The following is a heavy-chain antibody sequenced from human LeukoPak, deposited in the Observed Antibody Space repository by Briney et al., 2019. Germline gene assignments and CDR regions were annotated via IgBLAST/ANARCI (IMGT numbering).Heavy chain of an antibody. D-gene: IGHD2-2*01. CDR3: ARDLIVVVPAAKEENWFDP. J-gene: IGHJ5*02. CDR1: GNSISTGTYY. V-gene: IGHV4-39*02. CDR2: LYYSGST. Sequence: PSETLSLTCTVSGNSISTGTYYWGWIRQPPGKGLEWIGSLYYSGSTYYNPSLKSRVTISVDTSKDQFSLKLSSVTAADTAVYYCARDLIVVVPAAKEENWFDPWGQGTLVTVSS.